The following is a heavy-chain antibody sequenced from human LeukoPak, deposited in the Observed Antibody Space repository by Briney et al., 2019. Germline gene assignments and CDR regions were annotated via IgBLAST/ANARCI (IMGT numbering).Heavy chain of an antibody. CDR1: GYTFTSYG. J-gene: IGHJ4*02. Sequence: ASVKVSCKASGYTFTSYGISWVRQAPGQGLEWMGWISAYNGNTNYAQKLQGRVTMTTDTSTSTAYMELRSLRSDDTAVYYCARDIRTIVGATRPAAYYFDYWGQGTLVTVSS. CDR3: ARDIRTIVGATRPAAYYFDY. V-gene: IGHV1-18*01. D-gene: IGHD1-26*01. CDR2: ISAYNGNT.